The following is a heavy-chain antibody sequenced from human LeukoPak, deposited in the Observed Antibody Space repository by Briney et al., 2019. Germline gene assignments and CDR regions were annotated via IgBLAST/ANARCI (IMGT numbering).Heavy chain of an antibody. CDR2: ISGSGGST. CDR3: AKDREVLRN. J-gene: IGHJ4*02. Sequence: SGGSLSLSCAASGFTFSSNAMSWVRQAPGKGLEWVSAISGSGGSTYYADSVKGRFTISRDNSKNTLYLQMNSLRAEDTAVYYCAKDREVLRNWLQGTLVTVSS. V-gene: IGHV3-23*01. CDR1: GFTFSSNA. D-gene: IGHD4/OR15-4a*01.